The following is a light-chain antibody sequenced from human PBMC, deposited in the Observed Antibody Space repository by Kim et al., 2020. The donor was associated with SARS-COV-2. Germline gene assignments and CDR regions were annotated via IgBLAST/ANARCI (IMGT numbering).Light chain of an antibody. V-gene: IGKV3-20*01. CDR2: SAS. CDR1: QTGTSDY. J-gene: IGKJ1*01. CDR3: ELYGNSPPWS. Sequence: PGARPTRSLRASQTGTSDYLSWYQQKPGRAPRLLIYSASTRAPGIPDRCSGSGSGTDFTLTIRRLEPEDFAVYYCELYGNSPPWSFGQGTKVDIK.